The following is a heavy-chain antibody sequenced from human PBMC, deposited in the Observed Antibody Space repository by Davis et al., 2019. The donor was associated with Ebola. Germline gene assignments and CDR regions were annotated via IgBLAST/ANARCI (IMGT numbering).Heavy chain of an antibody. CDR2: IYTSGST. CDR1: GGSISSYY. CDR3: GRHGPGGSYRSDAFDL. V-gene: IGHV4-4*07. J-gene: IGHJ3*01. D-gene: IGHD1-26*01. Sequence: SETLSLTCTVSGGSISSYYWSWIRQPAGKGLEWIGRIYTSGSTNYNPSLKSRVTISVDTSKNQFSLKLSSVTAADTAVEYCGRHGPGGSYRSDAFDLWGQGTMVNVSS.